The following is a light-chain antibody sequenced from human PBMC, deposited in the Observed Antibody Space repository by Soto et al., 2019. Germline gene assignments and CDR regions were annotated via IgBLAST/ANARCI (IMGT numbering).Light chain of an antibody. CDR1: QSVNTRY. Sequence: EIVLTQSPDTLSLSPGERVTLSCRASQSVNTRYLAWYQQKPGQAPRLLIYGASSRATDIPDRFSGSGSGTDFTLTISRLDPEDFALYYWLQDGRSPLTFGGRTKVEIK. CDR2: GAS. J-gene: IGKJ4*01. V-gene: IGKV3-20*01. CDR3: LQDGRSPLT.